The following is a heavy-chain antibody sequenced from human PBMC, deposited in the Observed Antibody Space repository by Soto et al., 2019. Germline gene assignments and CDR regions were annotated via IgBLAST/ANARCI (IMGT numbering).Heavy chain of an antibody. CDR3: ARGTDGRTLWFGEYDY. J-gene: IGHJ4*02. Sequence: EVQLVESGGGLVKPGGSLRLSCAASGFTFSSYSMNSVRQAPGKGLEWVSSISSSSSYIYYADSVKGRFTISRDNAKNSLYLQMNSLRAEDTAAYYCARGTDGRTLWFGEYDYWGQGTLVTVSS. V-gene: IGHV3-21*01. CDR1: GFTFSSYS. CDR2: ISSSSSYI. D-gene: IGHD3-10*01.